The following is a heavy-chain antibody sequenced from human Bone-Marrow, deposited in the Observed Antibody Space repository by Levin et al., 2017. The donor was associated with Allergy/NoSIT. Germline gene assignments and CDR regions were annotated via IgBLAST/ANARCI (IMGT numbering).Heavy chain of an antibody. Sequence: LSLTCAASGFTVSNTYMSWVRQAPGKGLEWVSAIYTGGETFYADSVKGRFTISRDNSKNTLFLQMNSLKAEDTAVYYCARHDSSTYYWYFDLWGRGTLVTVSS. D-gene: IGHD2/OR15-2a*01. CDR1: GFTVSNTY. CDR3: ARHDSSTYYWYFDL. CDR2: IYTGGET. J-gene: IGHJ2*01. V-gene: IGHV3-53*01.